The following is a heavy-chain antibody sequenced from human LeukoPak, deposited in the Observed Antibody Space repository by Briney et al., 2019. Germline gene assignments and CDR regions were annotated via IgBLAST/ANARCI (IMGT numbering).Heavy chain of an antibody. V-gene: IGHV3-30*03. Sequence: GGTLRLSCAASGFTFSSYGMHWVRQASGKGLEWVAVISYDGSNKYYADSVKGRFTISRDNAKNSLYLQMNSLRAEDTAVYYCASGYSGYDSGSTNFWGQGTLVTVSS. D-gene: IGHD5-12*01. CDR3: ASGYSGYDSGSTNF. J-gene: IGHJ4*02. CDR2: ISYDGSNK. CDR1: GFTFSSYG.